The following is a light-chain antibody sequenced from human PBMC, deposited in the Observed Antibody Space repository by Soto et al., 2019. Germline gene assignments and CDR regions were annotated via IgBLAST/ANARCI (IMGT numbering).Light chain of an antibody. CDR2: GAS. J-gene: IGKJ1*01. CDR1: QSVSSSY. CDR3: QQYGSSPWT. Sequence: EIVWTQSPCTLSLYPGERATLSCRASQSVSSSYLAWYQQKPGQAPRLLIYGASSRATGIPDRFSGSGSGTDFTLTISRLEPEDFAVYYCQQYGSSPWTFGQGTKVDIK. V-gene: IGKV3-20*01.